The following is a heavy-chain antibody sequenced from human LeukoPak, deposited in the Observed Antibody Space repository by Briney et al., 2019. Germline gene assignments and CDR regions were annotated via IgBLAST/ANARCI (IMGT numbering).Heavy chain of an antibody. CDR2: FDHENGEA. CDR3: AAGGVYDLLDN. D-gene: IGHD2-8*01. CDR1: GYSLSELS. V-gene: IGHV1-24*01. Sequence: GASVKVSCKVSGYSLSELSMHWVRQAPGKGLEWMGGFDHENGEAVYAQKFQGRVTMTEDTSTDTSYMELNSVKSEDTAVYYCAAGGVYDLLDNWGQGTLVTVSS. J-gene: IGHJ4*02.